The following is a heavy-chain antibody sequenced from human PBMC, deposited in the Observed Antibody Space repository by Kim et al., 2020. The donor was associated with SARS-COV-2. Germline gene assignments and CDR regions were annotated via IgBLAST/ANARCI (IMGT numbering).Heavy chain of an antibody. CDR1: GFTFGDYA. CDR3: TRDLSRYHRWSGSYEGY. J-gene: IGHJ4*02. V-gene: IGHV3-49*04. Sequence: GGSLRLSCTASGFTFGDYAMSWVRQAPGKGLEWVGFIRSKAYGGTTEYAASVKGRFTISRDDSKSIAYLQMNSLKTEDTAVYYCTRDLSRYHRWSGSYEGYWGQGTLVTVSS. D-gene: IGHD1-26*01. CDR2: IRSKAYGGTT.